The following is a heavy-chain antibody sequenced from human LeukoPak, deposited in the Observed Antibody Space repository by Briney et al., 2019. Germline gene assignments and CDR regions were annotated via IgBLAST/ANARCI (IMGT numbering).Heavy chain of an antibody. J-gene: IGHJ4*02. CDR3: ARHAWSGYPDTTFDY. CDR2: IYYSGST. V-gene: IGHV4-39*01. Sequence: KASETLSLTCTVSGGSISSSSYYWGWIRQPPGKGLEWIGSIYYSGSTYYNPSLKSRVTISVDTSKNQFSLKLSSVTAADTAVYYCARHAWSGYPDTTFDYWGQGTLVTVSS. CDR1: GGSISSSSYY. D-gene: IGHD3-3*01.